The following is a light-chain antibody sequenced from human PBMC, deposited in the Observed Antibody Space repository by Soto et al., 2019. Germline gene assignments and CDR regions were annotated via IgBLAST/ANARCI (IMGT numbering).Light chain of an antibody. CDR2: RNN. Sequence: QSVLTQPPSASGTPGQRVTISCSGSSSNIGTNYVYWYQQLPGTAPKLLICRNNQRPSGVPDRFSGSESGTSASLAISGLRSEDEATYYCAAWDDGLSGRGFFGGGTKLTVL. CDR3: AAWDDGLSGRGF. CDR1: SSNIGTNY. J-gene: IGLJ2*01. V-gene: IGLV1-47*01.